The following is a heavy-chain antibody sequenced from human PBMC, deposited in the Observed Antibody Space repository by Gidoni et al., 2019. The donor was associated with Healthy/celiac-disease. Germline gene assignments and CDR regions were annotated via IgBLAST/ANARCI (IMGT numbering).Heavy chain of an antibody. V-gene: IGHV3-53*02. CDR2: IYSGGST. CDR1: GFTVSSNY. Sequence: EVQLVETGGGLIQPGGSLRLSCAASGFTVSSNYMSWFRQAPGKGLEWVSVIYSGGSTYYADSVKGRFTISRDNSKNTLYLQMNSLRAEDTAVYYCARDGTGYSSSWYDRQGIPKYWYFDLWGRGTLVTVSS. D-gene: IGHD6-13*01. CDR3: ARDGTGYSSSWYDRQGIPKYWYFDL. J-gene: IGHJ2*01.